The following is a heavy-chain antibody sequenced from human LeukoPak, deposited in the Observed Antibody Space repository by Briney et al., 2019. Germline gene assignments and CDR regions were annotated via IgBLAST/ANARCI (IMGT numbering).Heavy chain of an antibody. J-gene: IGHJ4*02. D-gene: IGHD1-14*01. CDR1: GFTFSSYT. Sequence: PGGSLTLSCTASGFTFSSYTMNWVRQATGKGLEWVSCIGSRGTHIFYADSMKGRFPISRDNAKNSLYLQMNSLRLEDPAVYYCARVTTSRGGVDYWGQGTLVTVSS. V-gene: IGHV3-21*01. CDR2: IGSRGTHI. CDR3: ARVTTSRGGVDY.